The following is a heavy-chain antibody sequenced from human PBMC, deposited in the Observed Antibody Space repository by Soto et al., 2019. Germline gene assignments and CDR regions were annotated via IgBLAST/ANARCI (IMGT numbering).Heavy chain of an antibody. V-gene: IGHV4-34*01. D-gene: IGHD1-1*01. CDR1: GGSFSGYY. J-gene: IGHJ4*02. CDR3: ARTTLGRYFDY. Sequence: QVQLQQWGAGLLKPSETLSLTCVVYGGSFSGYYWSWIRQPPGKGLEWIGEINHSGSTNYYPSLKSRVTISVDTSKNQFDLKLSSVTAADTAVYSCARTTLGRYFDYWGQGTLVTVSS. CDR2: INHSGST.